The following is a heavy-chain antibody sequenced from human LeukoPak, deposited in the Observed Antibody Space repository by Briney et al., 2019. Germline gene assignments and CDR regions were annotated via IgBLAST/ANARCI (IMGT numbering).Heavy chain of an antibody. CDR3: ARDRDSSGLRDFDL. CDR1: GGSINSYY. V-gene: IGHV4-59*01. Sequence: PSETLSLTCTVSGGSINSYYWRWLRQPPGKGLEWIGYIYYSGNTNYNPSLMSRASISIDTSKIQLSLLLSSVTAADTAVYYCARDRDSSGLRDFDLWGRGTLVTASA. D-gene: IGHD3-22*01. CDR2: IYYSGNT. J-gene: IGHJ2*01.